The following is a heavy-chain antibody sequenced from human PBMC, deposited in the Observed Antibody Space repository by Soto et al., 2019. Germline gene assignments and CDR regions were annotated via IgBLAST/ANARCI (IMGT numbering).Heavy chain of an antibody. D-gene: IGHD3-3*01. J-gene: IGHJ4*02. Sequence: SETLSLTCGVYGGSFSGYYWSWIRQPPGKGLEWIGEINHSGSTNYNPSLKSRVTISVDTSKNQFSLKLSSVTAADTAVYYCEIGRPYYDFWSGYLDWGQGTLVTVYS. CDR1: GGSFSGYY. CDR3: EIGRPYYDFWSGYLD. CDR2: INHSGST. V-gene: IGHV4-34*01.